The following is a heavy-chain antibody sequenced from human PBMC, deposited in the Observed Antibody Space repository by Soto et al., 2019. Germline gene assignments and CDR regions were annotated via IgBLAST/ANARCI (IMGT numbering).Heavy chain of an antibody. CDR3: TRGPSGDKVDF. J-gene: IGHJ4*02. Sequence: PSETLSLTCTVSGGSVSSADWNWSWIRQTPGKGLEWIGHIYEGGRTYSNPSLMSRATISLDTSKNLFSLNLKSVTAADTAVYYCTRGPSGDKVDFWGQG. V-gene: IGHV4-30-4*08. CDR2: IYEGGRT. D-gene: IGHD7-27*01. CDR1: GGSVSSADWN.